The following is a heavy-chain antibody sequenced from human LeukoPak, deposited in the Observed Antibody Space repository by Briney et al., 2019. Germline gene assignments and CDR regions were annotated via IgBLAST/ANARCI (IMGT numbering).Heavy chain of an antibody. CDR2: ISPSGGST. J-gene: IGHJ4*02. V-gene: IGHV1-46*01. CDR3: ATAHRVRGVIGDDY. D-gene: IGHD3-10*01. CDR1: GYTFTSNY. Sequence: GASVKVPCKAFGYTFTSNYMHWVRQAPGQGPEWMGVISPSGGSTTYAQKFQGRVTMTEDTSTDTAYMELSSLRSEDTAVYYCATAHRVRGVIGDDYWGQGTLVTVSS.